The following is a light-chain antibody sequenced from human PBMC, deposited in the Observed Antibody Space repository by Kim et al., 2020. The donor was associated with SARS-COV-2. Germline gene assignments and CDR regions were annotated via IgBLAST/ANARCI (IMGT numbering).Light chain of an antibody. Sequence: GKPLTTSCTRSSGSIDDNYVQWYQQRPGGVPITVIYEDDQRPSGVSDRFSGSIDNSSNSASLTISGLKTEDEADYYCQSYNRSNVVFGGGTQLTVL. CDR2: EDD. CDR1: SGSIDDNY. J-gene: IGLJ2*01. V-gene: IGLV6-57*03. CDR3: QSYNRSNVV.